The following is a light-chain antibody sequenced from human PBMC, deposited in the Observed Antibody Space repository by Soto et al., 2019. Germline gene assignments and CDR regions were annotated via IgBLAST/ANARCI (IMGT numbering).Light chain of an antibody. CDR3: QQSYSTPPT. J-gene: IGKJ2*01. V-gene: IGKV1-39*01. Sequence: DIQMTQSPSSLSASVGDRVTITCRASQSISSYLNWYQQKPGKAPKLLIYAASSLQSGVPSRFSGSGSGTDFTLTIRRLQPEEFATYYCQQSYSTPPTFGQGTKLEIK. CDR2: AAS. CDR1: QSISSY.